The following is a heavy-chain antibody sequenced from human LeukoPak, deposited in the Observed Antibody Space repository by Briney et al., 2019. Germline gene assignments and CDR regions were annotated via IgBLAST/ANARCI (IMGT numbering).Heavy chain of an antibody. D-gene: IGHD1-26*01. CDR1: GGSFSGYY. V-gene: IGHV4-34*01. CDR3: ASSGPYYWYFDL. CDR2: INHSGST. Sequence: PSETLSLTCAVYGGSFSGYYWSWIRQPPGKGLEWIGEINHSGSTNYNPSLKSRVTISVDTSKNQFSLKLSSVTAADTAVYYCASSGPYYWYFDLWGRGTLVTVSS. J-gene: IGHJ2*01.